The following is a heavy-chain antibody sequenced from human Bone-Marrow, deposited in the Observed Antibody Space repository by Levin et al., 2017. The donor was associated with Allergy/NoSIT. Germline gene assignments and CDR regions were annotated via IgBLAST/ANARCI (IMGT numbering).Heavy chain of an antibody. D-gene: IGHD5-12*01. Sequence: VASVKISCKASGGTFRTSAMSWVRQAPGQGLEWMGNLIPVFRTLNYAQKFQGRVTITADESTSTAYMELSGLRSDDTAVYYCASETSGYELAYWGQGTLVTVSA. CDR1: GGTFRTSA. V-gene: IGHV1-69*13. CDR2: LIPVFRTL. J-gene: IGHJ4*02. CDR3: ASETSGYELAY.